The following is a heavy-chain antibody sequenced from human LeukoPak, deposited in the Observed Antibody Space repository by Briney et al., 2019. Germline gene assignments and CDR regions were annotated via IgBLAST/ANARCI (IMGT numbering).Heavy chain of an antibody. J-gene: IGHJ4*02. V-gene: IGHV5-51*01. CDR1: GYSFTNYW. D-gene: IGHD1-26*01. CDR2: IDPGDSDP. Sequence: GESLKISCKSSGYSFTNYWIGWVRQMPGKGLEWMGIIDPGDSDPRYSPSFQGQVTISADKSITTAFLQWSSLKASDTAMYYCARGSGTFPFFDYWGQGTLVTVSS. CDR3: ARGSGTFPFFDY.